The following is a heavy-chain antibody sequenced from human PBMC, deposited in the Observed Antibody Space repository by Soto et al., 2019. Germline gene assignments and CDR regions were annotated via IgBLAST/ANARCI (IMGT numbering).Heavy chain of an antibody. Sequence: ASVKVSCKASGGTFSSYAISWVRQAPGQGLEWMGGIIPILGIANYAQKFQGRVTITADKSTSTAYMELSSLRSEDTAVYYCARDGPTGDPLSYWYFDLWGRGTLVTVSS. V-gene: IGHV1-69*10. CDR3: ARDGPTGDPLSYWYFDL. D-gene: IGHD7-27*01. J-gene: IGHJ2*01. CDR1: GGTFSSYA. CDR2: IIPILGIA.